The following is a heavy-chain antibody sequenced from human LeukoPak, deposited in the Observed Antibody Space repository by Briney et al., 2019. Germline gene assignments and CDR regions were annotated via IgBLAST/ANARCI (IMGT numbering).Heavy chain of an antibody. Sequence: SETLSLTCAVYGGSFSGYYWSWIRQPPGKRLEWIGEINHSGSTNYNPSLKSRVTISVDTSKNQFSLKLSSVTAADTAVYYCARVDTAMVTFDYWGQGTLVTVSS. V-gene: IGHV4-34*01. CDR1: GGSFSGYY. J-gene: IGHJ4*02. CDR2: INHSGST. D-gene: IGHD5-18*01. CDR3: ARVDTAMVTFDY.